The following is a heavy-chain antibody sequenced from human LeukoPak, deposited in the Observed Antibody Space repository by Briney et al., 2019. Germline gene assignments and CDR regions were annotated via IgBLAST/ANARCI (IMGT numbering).Heavy chain of an antibody. CDR3: ARELRKPDRGVKYYYYYMDV. CDR2: ISPIFNTS. CDR1: GGTFSNYA. J-gene: IGHJ6*03. Sequence: ASVKVSCKASGGTFSNYAITWVRQAPGQGLEWMGGISPIFNTSNYVQKFQSRVTITADESTSTAYMELSSLRSDDTAVYYCARELRKPDRGVKYYYYYMDVWGKGTTVTVSS. V-gene: IGHV1-69*13. D-gene: IGHD3-10*01.